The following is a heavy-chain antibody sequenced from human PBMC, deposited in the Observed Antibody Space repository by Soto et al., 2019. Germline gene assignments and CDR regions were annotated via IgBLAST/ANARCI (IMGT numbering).Heavy chain of an antibody. CDR2: ITGSGGST. Sequence: GGSLRLSCAAAGFTFSSYAMTWVRQAPGKGLEWVSTITGSGGSTYYADSVKGRFTISRDNSKNTLYLQMNSLRAEDTAVYYCAKDRTTMYDGFDNWGQGTMVTVS. CDR3: AKDRTTMYDGFDN. D-gene: IGHD1-7*01. J-gene: IGHJ3*02. CDR1: GFTFSSYA. V-gene: IGHV3-23*01.